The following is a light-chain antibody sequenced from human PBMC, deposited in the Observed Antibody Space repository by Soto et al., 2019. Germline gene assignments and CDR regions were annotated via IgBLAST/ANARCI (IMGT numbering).Light chain of an antibody. J-gene: IGKJ2*01. V-gene: IGKV1-5*01. CDR1: QSIANR. CDR3: QQYNRSYT. CDR2: GAS. Sequence: DIQLTQSPSILSASGGDRVTITCRASQSIANRLAWYQQKPGKTPKLLIYGASTLESGVPSRFSVSGSGTEFTLLINCLQTDDFASYCCQQYNRSYTFGQGTKLEIK.